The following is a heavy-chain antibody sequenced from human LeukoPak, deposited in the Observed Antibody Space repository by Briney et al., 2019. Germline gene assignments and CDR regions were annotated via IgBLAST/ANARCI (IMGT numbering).Heavy chain of an antibody. D-gene: IGHD3-10*01. J-gene: IGHJ4*02. CDR3: AKDRGSGSYYNRGGSFDY. CDR1: GFIFSSYW. CDR2: IKQAGSEN. Sequence: GGSLRLSCAASGFIFSSYWMTWVRQAPGKGLEWVANIKQAGSENSYADSVKGRFTISRDNSKNTLYLQMNSLRAEDTAVYYCAKDRGSGSYYNRGGSFDYWGQGTLVTVSS. V-gene: IGHV3-7*01.